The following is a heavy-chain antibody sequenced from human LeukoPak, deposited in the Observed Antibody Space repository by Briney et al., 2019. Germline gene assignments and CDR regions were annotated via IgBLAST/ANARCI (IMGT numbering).Heavy chain of an antibody. V-gene: IGHV1-2*02. CDR3: ASHLYCGGDCPGAFDI. CDR1: GYTFTGYY. D-gene: IGHD2-21*02. Sequence: ASVKVSCKASGYTFTGYYMHWVRQAPGQGLEWMGWINPNSGGTSYAQKFQGRVTMTRDTSISTAYMELSRLRSDDTAVYYCASHLYCGGDCPGAFDIWGQGTMVTVSS. CDR2: INPNSGGT. J-gene: IGHJ3*02.